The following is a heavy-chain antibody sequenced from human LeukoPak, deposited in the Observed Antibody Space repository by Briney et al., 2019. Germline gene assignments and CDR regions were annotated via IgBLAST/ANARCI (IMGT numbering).Heavy chain of an antibody. CDR1: GYTFTGYY. J-gene: IGHJ4*02. D-gene: IGHD2-21*02. CDR2: INPNSGGT. Sequence: SVKVSCKTSGYTFTGYYVHWVRQAPGQGLEWMGRINPNSGGTNYAQKFQGRVTMTRDTSISTAYMELSRLRSDDTAVYHCARDYCGGDCFPDSWGQGTLVTVSS. CDR3: ARDYCGGDCFPDS. V-gene: IGHV1-2*06.